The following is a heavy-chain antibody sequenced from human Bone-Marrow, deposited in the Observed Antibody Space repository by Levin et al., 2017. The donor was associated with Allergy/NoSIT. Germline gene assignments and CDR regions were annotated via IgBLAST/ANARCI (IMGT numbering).Heavy chain of an antibody. V-gene: IGHV4-30-2*01. Sequence: SETLSLTCAVSGGSISSGGYSWSWIRQPPGKGLEWIGYIYHSGSTYYNPSLKSRVTISVDRSKNQFSLKLSSVTAADTAVYYCAREIMSTGAFDIWGQGTMVTVSS. CDR3: AREIMSTGAFDI. CDR1: GGSISSGGYS. CDR2: IYHSGST. J-gene: IGHJ3*02. D-gene: IGHD3-16*01.